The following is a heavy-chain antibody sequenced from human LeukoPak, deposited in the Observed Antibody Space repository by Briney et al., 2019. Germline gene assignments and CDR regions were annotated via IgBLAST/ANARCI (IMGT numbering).Heavy chain of an antibody. CDR2: IGTAGDT. CDR3: ARDPPNPDY. V-gene: IGHV3-13*01. Sequence: GGSLRLSCAASGFTLSNFAMHWVRQATGKGLEWVSAIGTAGDTFYPGSVKGRFTISRDNSKNTLYLQMNSLRAEDTAVYYCARDPPNPDYWGQGTLVTVSS. CDR1: GFTLSNFA. J-gene: IGHJ4*02.